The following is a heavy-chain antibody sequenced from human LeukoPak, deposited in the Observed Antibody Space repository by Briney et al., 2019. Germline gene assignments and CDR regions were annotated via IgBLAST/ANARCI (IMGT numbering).Heavy chain of an antibody. CDR2: IYHSGST. J-gene: IGHJ5*02. Sequence: SETLSLTCAVSGYSTSSGYYWGWIRQPPGKGLEWIGRIYHSGSTYYNPSLKSRVTISVDTSKNQFSLKVSSVTAADTAVYYCARQAIAATGNWFDPWGQGTLVTVSS. V-gene: IGHV4-38-2*01. CDR1: GYSTSSGYY. D-gene: IGHD2-15*01. CDR3: ARQAIAATGNWFDP.